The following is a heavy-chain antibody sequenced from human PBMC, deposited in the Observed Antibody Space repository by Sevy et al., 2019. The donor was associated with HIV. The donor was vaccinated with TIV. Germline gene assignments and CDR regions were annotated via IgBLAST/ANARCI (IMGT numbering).Heavy chain of an antibody. Sequence: ASVKVSCKVSGYTLTELSIHWVRQAPGKGLEWMGGFDPEDGETIYAQKFQGRVTMTEDTSTDTAYMELSSLRSEDTAVYYCAKEIDYGDYEIYYFDYWGQGTLVTVSS. V-gene: IGHV1-24*01. CDR2: FDPEDGET. CDR1: GYTLTELS. D-gene: IGHD4-17*01. CDR3: AKEIDYGDYEIYYFDY. J-gene: IGHJ4*02.